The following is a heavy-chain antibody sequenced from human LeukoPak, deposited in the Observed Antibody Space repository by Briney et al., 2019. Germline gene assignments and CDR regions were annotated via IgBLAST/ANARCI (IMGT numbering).Heavy chain of an antibody. CDR3: ARVTGYVMEDYFDY. CDR1: GGSIRSYY. D-gene: IGHD6-13*01. Sequence: SETLSLTCTVSGGSIRSYYWSWIRQPPGKGLEWIGYIYYSGSTNCNPSLKSRVTISVDTSKNQFSLRLSSVTAADTAVYYCARVTGYVMEDYFDYWGQGTLVTVSS. V-gene: IGHV4-59*01. J-gene: IGHJ4*02. CDR2: IYYSGST.